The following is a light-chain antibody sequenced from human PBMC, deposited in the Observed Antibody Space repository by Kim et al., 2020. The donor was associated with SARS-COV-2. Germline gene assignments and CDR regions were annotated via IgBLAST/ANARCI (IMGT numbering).Light chain of an antibody. CDR2: GAS. V-gene: IGKV3-20*01. CDR1: QSISSC. Sequence: LSPVERATLSCRASQSISSCLAWYQQRPGQAPRLLLYGASSRAAGIPDRFSGSGSGTDFTLTINRRAPEDFAVYYCQQFGSSPLTFGGGTKVDIK. CDR3: QQFGSSPLT. J-gene: IGKJ4*01.